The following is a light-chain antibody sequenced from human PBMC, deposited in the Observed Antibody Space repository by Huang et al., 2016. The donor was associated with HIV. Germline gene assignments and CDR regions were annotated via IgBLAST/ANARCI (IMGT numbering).Light chain of an antibody. J-gene: IGKJ1*01. Sequence: EIVMTQSPATLSVSPGERATLSCRASQRVGSNLAWYQQTPGQAPRLLISGASTRATDNPARFSGSGSGTEFTLTITSLQSEDFAVYYCQQSNSWPWTFGQGTKVEIK. V-gene: IGKV3-15*01. CDR3: QQSNSWPWT. CDR1: QRVGSN. CDR2: GAS.